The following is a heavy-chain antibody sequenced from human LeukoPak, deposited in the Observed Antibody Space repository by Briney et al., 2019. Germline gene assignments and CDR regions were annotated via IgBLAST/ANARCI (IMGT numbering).Heavy chain of an antibody. J-gene: IGHJ6*02. V-gene: IGHV4-39*01. D-gene: IGHD5-18*01. Sequence: SETLSLTCTVSGGSISSGGYYWSWIRQHPGKGLEWIGYIYYSGSTYYNPSLKSRVTISVDTSKNQFSLKLSSVTAADTAVYYCARHAPPYSNYGMDVWGQGTTVTVSS. CDR1: GGSISSGGYY. CDR2: IYYSGST. CDR3: ARHAPPYSNYGMDV.